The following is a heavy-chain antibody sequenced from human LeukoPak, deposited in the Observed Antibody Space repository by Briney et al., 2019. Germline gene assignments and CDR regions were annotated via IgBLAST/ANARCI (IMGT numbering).Heavy chain of an antibody. CDR2: IDPSDSYT. Sequence: GESLKISCKGSRYSFTNYWIIWVRQMPRKGLEWMGRIDPSDSYTNYSPSFQGHVTISADKSISTAYLQWSGLKASDTAMYYCARLCPRYDCGMDVWGQGTSVTVSS. CDR3: ARLCPRYDCGMDV. CDR1: RYSFTNYW. J-gene: IGHJ6*02. V-gene: IGHV5-10-1*01.